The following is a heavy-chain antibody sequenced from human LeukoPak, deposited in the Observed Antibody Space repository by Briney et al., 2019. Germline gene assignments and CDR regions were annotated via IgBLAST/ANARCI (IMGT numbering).Heavy chain of an antibody. CDR1: GYSISSGYC. Sequence: SETLSLTCTVSGYSISSGYCWGWIRLPPGKGLEWIGSIYHSGSTYYNPSLKSRVTISVDTSKNQFSLKLSSVTAADTAVYYCARESVGRIFLDYWGQGTLVTVSS. D-gene: IGHD1-26*01. J-gene: IGHJ4*02. V-gene: IGHV4-38-2*02. CDR2: IYHSGST. CDR3: ARESVGRIFLDY.